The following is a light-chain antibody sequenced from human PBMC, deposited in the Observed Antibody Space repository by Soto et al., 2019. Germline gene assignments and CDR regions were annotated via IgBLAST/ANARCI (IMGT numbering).Light chain of an antibody. Sequence: VLTQSPGTLSLSPGESATLSCRASQSVSSYLAWYQQKTGQAPRILIYDESNRATGIPDRLSGSGSGTDLNLTISRLEPEDFAVYYCQKRSNWPTTFGQGTRLEIK. CDR1: QSVSSY. CDR2: DES. CDR3: QKRSNWPTT. V-gene: IGKV3-11*01. J-gene: IGKJ5*01.